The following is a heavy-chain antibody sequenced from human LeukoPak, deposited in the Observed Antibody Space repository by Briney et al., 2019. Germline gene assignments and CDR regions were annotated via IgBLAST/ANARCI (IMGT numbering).Heavy chain of an antibody. V-gene: IGHV4-39*02. CDR3: ARDRVGATLGFDY. Sequence: SETLSLTCTVSGGSISSSSYYWGWIRQPPGKGLEWIGSFYYSGSTYYNPSLKSRVTISVDTSKNQFSLKLSSVTAADTAVYYCARDRVGATLGFDYWGQGTLVTVSS. J-gene: IGHJ4*02. CDR1: GGSISSSSYY. D-gene: IGHD1-26*01. CDR2: FYYSGST.